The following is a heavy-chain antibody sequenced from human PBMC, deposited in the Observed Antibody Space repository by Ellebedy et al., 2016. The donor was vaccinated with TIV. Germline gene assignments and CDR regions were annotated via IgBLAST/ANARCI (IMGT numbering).Heavy chain of an antibody. J-gene: IGHJ5*02. CDR2: IKQDGSEK. D-gene: IGHD4-17*01. CDR1: GFTFSSYW. V-gene: IGHV3-7*03. CDR3: ARLQMTTTFNWFDP. Sequence: GESLKISCAASGFTFSSYWMSWVRQAPGKGLEWVANIKQDGSEKYYVDSVKGRLTISRDNAKNSLYLQMNSLRAEDTAVYYCARLQMTTTFNWFDPWGQGTLVTVSS.